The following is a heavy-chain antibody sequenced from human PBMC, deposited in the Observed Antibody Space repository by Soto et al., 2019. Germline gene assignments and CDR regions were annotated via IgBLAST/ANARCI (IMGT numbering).Heavy chain of an antibody. CDR1: GFTFTSYG. D-gene: IGHD3-10*01. Sequence: QAHLVESGGGVVQPGRSLRLSCAASGFTFTSYGMHWVRQAPGTRLEWVAVISYDGGLQHYADSVKGRFTISRDNSKNMVILQINTLRAEDTAVYYWVSVRGYGHAAVPYSWGQGTLVSVSS. J-gene: IGHJ4*02. V-gene: IGHV3-30*03. CDR2: ISYDGGLQ. CDR3: VSVRGYGHAAVPYS.